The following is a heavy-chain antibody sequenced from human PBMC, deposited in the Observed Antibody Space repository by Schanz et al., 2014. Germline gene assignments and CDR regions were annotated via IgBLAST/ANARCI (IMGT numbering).Heavy chain of an antibody. CDR2: LSGSGGST. CDR1: GFTFSSYA. Sequence: EVQLLESGGGLVRPGGSLRLSCAASGFTFSSYAMSWARQAPGKGVEWVSALSGSGGSTYYPDSVKGRFTISRDNSKNALKLQRNSLRAEDTAVYYGAKDPSHGDYDYYCDYWGQGTLVTVSS. J-gene: IGHJ4*02. CDR3: AKDPSHGDYDYYCDY. V-gene: IGHV3-23*01. D-gene: IGHD3-22*01.